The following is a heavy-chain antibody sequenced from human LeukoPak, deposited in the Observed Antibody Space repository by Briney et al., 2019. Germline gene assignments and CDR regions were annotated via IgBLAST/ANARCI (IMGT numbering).Heavy chain of an antibody. CDR2: IIPIFGTA. D-gene: IGHD6-19*01. CDR1: GGTFSSYA. V-gene: IGHV1-69*06. Sequence: SVKVSCKASGGTFSSYAISWVRQAPGQGLEWMGGIIPIFGTANYAQKFQGRATITADKSTSTAYMELSSLRSEDTAVYYCARNEQWLAQYYFDYWGQGTLVTVSS. CDR3: ARNEQWLAQYYFDY. J-gene: IGHJ4*02.